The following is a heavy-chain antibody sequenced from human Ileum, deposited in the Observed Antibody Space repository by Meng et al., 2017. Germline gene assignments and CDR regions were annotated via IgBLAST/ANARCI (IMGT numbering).Heavy chain of an antibody. J-gene: IGHJ4*02. Sequence: SETLSLTCAASGGSISSSNWWSWVRQHPGKGLEWIGEIYHSGSTNYNPSLKGRVTISVYKSKKQFTLKLSSVTAADTAVYYCARARDSSGWYLGHYFDYWGQGTLVTVSS. CDR2: IYHSGST. CDR3: ARARDSSGWYLGHYFDY. CDR1: GGSISSSNW. V-gene: IGHV4-4*02. D-gene: IGHD6-19*01.